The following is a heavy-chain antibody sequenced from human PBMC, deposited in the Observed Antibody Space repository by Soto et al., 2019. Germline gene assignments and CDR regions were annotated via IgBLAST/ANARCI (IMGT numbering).Heavy chain of an antibody. CDR2: IRNKANHYAT. D-gene: IGHD1-7*01. CDR3: TSSITGTTHH. Sequence: EVQLVQSGGGLVQPGESLKLSCAASQFTFSGSTMHWVRQASGKGLEWVGRIRNKANHYATAYAASVEGRFTISRDDSKSTTYLQMNSLKTEDTAVYYCTSSITGTTHHWGQGTLVTVSS. V-gene: IGHV3-73*02. CDR1: QFTFSGST. J-gene: IGHJ5*02.